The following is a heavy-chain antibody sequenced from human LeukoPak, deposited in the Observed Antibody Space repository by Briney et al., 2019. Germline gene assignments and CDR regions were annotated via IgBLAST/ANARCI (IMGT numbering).Heavy chain of an antibody. Sequence: SETLSLTCAVYGGSFSGYYWSWIRQPPGKGLEWIGEINHSGSTNYNPSLKSRVTISVDTSKNQFSLKLSSVTAADTAVYYCARGLDRGNDYWGQGTLVTVSS. CDR3: ARGLDRGNDY. V-gene: IGHV4-34*01. CDR1: GGSFSGYY. D-gene: IGHD3-10*01. J-gene: IGHJ4*02. CDR2: INHSGST.